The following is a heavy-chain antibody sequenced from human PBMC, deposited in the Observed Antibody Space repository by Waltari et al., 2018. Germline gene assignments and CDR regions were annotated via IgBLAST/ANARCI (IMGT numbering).Heavy chain of an antibody. J-gene: IGHJ3*02. D-gene: IGHD2-2*01. Sequence: QVQLQESGPGLVKPSETLSLTCAVSGYSISRGYYWGWIRPPPGQGREWIGSIYHSGGTYYNPSLKSRVTISVDTSKNQFSLKLSSVTAADTAVYYCARDPVVLEYCSSTSCYSEAFDIWGQGTMVTVSS. V-gene: IGHV4-38-2*02. CDR1: GYSISRGYY. CDR3: ARDPVVLEYCSSTSCYSEAFDI. CDR2: IYHSGGT.